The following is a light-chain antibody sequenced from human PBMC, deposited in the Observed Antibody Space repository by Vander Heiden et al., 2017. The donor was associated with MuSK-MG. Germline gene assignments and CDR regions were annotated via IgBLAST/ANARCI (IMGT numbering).Light chain of an antibody. CDR3: QQLDSHPYT. Sequence: DIQLTQSPSFVSASVGDSVTITCRASQAISNHLAWYQQEPGKAPNLLIYASSTLQSGVPSRFSGSGSGTEFTLTISSLQSEDFSSYYCQQLDSHPYTFGRGTKLEIK. CDR2: ASS. J-gene: IGKJ2*01. V-gene: IGKV1-9*01. CDR1: QAISNH.